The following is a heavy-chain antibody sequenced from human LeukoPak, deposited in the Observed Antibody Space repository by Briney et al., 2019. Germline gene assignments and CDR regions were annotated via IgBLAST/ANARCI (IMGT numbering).Heavy chain of an antibody. D-gene: IGHD5-24*01. CDR2: INPNSGGT. J-gene: IGHJ5*02. CDR1: GYTFTGYY. Sequence: ASVKVSCKASGYTFTGYYMHWVRQAPGQGLEWMGWINPNSGGTNYAQKFQGRVTMTRDTSISTAYMELSRLRSEDTAVYYCARDKTPRRDGYNYWFDPWGQGTLVTGSS. CDR3: ARDKTPRRDGYNYWFDP. V-gene: IGHV1-2*02.